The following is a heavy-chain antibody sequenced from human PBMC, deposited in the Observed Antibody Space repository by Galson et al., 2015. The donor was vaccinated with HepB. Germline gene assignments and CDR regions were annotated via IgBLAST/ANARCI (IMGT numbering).Heavy chain of an antibody. CDR2: IDWDDDK. D-gene: IGHD3-22*01. CDR1: GFSLSTSGMC. V-gene: IGHV2-70*01. CDR3: ARLSRDSSGYYPFDY. J-gene: IGHJ4*02. Sequence: PALVKPTQTLTLTCTFSGFSLSTSGMCVSRIRQPPGKALEWLALIDWDDDKYYSTSLKTRLTISKDTSKNQVVLTMTNMDPVDTATYYCARLSRDSSGYYPFDYWGQGTLVTVSS.